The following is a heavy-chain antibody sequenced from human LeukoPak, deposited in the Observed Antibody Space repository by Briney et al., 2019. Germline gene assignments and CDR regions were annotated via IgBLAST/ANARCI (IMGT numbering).Heavy chain of an antibody. Sequence: GASVKVSCKASGYTFTSYDINWVRQATGQGLEWMGWMNPNSGNTGYAQKFQGRVTITRNTSISTAYMELSSLRSEDTAVYYCARSAPYYYYMDVWGKGTTVTVSS. CDR3: ARSAPYYYYMDV. V-gene: IGHV1-8*03. CDR2: MNPNSGNT. CDR1: GYTFTSYD. J-gene: IGHJ6*03.